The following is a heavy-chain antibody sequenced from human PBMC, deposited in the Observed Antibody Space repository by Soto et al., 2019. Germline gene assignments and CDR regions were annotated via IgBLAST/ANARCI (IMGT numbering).Heavy chain of an antibody. CDR3: ASIVVGAQDYYYYGMDV. CDR1: GFTFSSYA. D-gene: IGHD2-15*01. Sequence: PGGSLRLSCAASGFTFSSYAMHWVRQAPGKGLEWVAVISYDGSNKYYADSVKGRFTISRDNSKNTLYLQMNSLRAEDTAVYYCASIVVGAQDYYYYGMDVWGQGTTVTVYS. J-gene: IGHJ6*02. V-gene: IGHV3-30-3*01. CDR2: ISYDGSNK.